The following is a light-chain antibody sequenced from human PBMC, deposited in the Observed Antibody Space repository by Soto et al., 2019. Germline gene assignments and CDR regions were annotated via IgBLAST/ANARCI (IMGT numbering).Light chain of an antibody. J-gene: IGKJ4*01. CDR2: ATS. CDR1: QTINGY. CDR3: QQSYSTPLT. Sequence: DLQMTQSPSSLSASVGDRVTITCRASQTINGYLNWYQQKPGKAPNLLIYATSSLQSGVPSRFSGSGSGTDFTLIISSLQPEDFATYYWQQSYSTPLTFAGGTKVEVK. V-gene: IGKV1-39*01.